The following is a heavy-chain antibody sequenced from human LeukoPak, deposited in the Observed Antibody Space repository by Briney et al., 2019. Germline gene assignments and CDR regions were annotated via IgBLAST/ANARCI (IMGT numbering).Heavy chain of an antibody. CDR1: GFTVSSNY. V-gene: IGHV3-66*01. CDR2: IYSGGST. CDR3: ARAYESIMLTFGGVIANPYFDY. D-gene: IGHD3-16*02. J-gene: IGHJ4*02. Sequence: GGSLRLSCAASGFTVSSNYMSWVRQAPGKGLEWVSVIYSGGSTYYADSVKGRFTISRDNSKNTLYLQMNSLRAEDTAVYYCARAYESIMLTFGGVIANPYFDYWGQGTLVTVSS.